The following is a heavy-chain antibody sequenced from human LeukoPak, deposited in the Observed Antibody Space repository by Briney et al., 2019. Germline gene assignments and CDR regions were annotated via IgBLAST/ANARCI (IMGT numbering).Heavy chain of an antibody. J-gene: IGHJ3*02. Sequence: HPGGSLRPSCAASGFTFDDYAMHWVRQAPGKGLEWVSGISWNSGSIGYADSVKGRFTISRDNAKNSLYLQMNSLRAEDMALYYCAKDRGSGSYYAYDAFDIWGQGTMVTVSS. CDR1: GFTFDDYA. D-gene: IGHD3-10*01. CDR2: ISWNSGSI. V-gene: IGHV3-9*03. CDR3: AKDRGSGSYYAYDAFDI.